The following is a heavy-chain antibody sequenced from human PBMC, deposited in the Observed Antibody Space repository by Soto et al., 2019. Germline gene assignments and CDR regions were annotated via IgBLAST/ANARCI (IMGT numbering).Heavy chain of an antibody. CDR2: MKPSTGDS. J-gene: IGHJ5*02. Sequence: QVQLVQSGAEVKKPGASVKVSCKASGYTFITNDSNWVRQASGQGLEWMGWMKPSTGDSGSDPEFQGRITMTRAGATSTAYMELSSMKFEDTAVYYCARGGPEAGFDLWGQGSLVTVSS. CDR1: GYTFITND. CDR3: ARGGPEAGFDL. V-gene: IGHV1-8*01.